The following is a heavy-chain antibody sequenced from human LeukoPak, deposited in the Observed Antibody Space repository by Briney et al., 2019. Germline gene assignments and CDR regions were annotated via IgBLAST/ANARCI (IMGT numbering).Heavy chain of an antibody. Sequence: GGSLRLSCAASGFTFSIYAMSWVRQAPGKGLEWVSAVSGSGGSTYYADSVKGRFTISRDNSKNTLYLQMNSLRAEDTAVYYCARDHGGYYDSRGYFDYWGQGTLVTVSS. J-gene: IGHJ4*02. D-gene: IGHD3-22*01. CDR1: GFTFSIYA. CDR2: VSGSGGST. V-gene: IGHV3-23*01. CDR3: ARDHGGYYDSRGYFDY.